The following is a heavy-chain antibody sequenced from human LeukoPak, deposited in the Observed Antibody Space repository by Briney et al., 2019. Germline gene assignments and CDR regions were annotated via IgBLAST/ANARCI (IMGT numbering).Heavy chain of an antibody. CDR1: GGSFSGYH. CDR2: IYHSGST. Sequence: SETLSLTCAVYGGSFSGYHWSWIRQPPGKGLEWIGYIYHSGSTYYNPSLKSRVTISVDRSKNQFSLKLSSVTAADTAVYYCARVGIEQLTFCYYMDVWGKGTTVTVSS. D-gene: IGHD2-2*01. V-gene: IGHV4-34*01. CDR3: ARVGIEQLTFCYYMDV. J-gene: IGHJ6*03.